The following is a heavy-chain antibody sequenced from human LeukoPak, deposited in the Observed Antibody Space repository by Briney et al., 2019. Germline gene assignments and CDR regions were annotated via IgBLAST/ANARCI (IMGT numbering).Heavy chain of an antibody. D-gene: IGHD5-18*01. Sequence: PGGSLRLSCAASGFTFSSYAMHWVRQAPGKGLEWVAVISFAGSNKYYADSVKGRFTISRDNSQNTLYLQMNSLRAEDTAVYYCARTDVDAAVVLDYCFDYWGQGALVTVSS. CDR1: GFTFSSYA. V-gene: IGHV3-30-3*01. CDR2: ISFAGSNK. CDR3: ARTDVDAAVVLDYCFDY. J-gene: IGHJ4*02.